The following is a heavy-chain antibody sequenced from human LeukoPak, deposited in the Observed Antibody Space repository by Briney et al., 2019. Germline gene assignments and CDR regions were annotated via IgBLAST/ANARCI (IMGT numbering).Heavy chain of an antibody. CDR3: ARGIQRSGRKFDP. Sequence: VASVKVSCKASGYTFTGYYIHWVRQATGQGLEWMGWMNPNSGNTGYTQKFQGRVTMTRNTSISTAYMELSSLRSEDTAVYYCARGIQRSGRKFDPWGQGTLVTVSS. D-gene: IGHD3-3*01. CDR1: GYTFTGYY. V-gene: IGHV1-8*02. J-gene: IGHJ5*02. CDR2: MNPNSGNT.